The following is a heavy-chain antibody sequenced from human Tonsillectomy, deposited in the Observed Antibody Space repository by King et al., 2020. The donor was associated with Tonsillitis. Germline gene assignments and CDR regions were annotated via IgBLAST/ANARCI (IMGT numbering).Heavy chain of an antibody. Sequence: VQLVESGGGVVQPGGSLRLSCAASGFTFSNYGTHWVRQAPGKGLEWVAFIRNDGSKENYADSVKGRFTISRDNSKNTLYLQMNSLRPEDTAVYYCAKDRYELPDYWGQGTLVTVSS. CDR3: AKDRYELPDY. V-gene: IGHV3-30*02. CDR1: GFTFSNYG. D-gene: IGHD1-7*01. CDR2: IRNDGSKE. J-gene: IGHJ4*02.